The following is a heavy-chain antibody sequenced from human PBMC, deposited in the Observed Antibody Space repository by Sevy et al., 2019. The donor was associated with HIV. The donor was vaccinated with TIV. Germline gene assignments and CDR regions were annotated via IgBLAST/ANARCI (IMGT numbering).Heavy chain of an antibody. V-gene: IGHV3-23*01. CDR2: ISGSGGRT. D-gene: IGHD2-8*01. CDR3: AKWEGNEAPEWYGPLHH. J-gene: IGHJ5*02. CDR1: GFTFRSHA. Sequence: GGSLRLSCAASGFTFRSHAMNWVRQAPGKGLEWVAGISGSGGRTDNADSVKGRFTISRDNSKNTMYLQMKSLRAKDTAISYCAKWEGNEAPEWYGPLHHWGQGTLVTVSS.